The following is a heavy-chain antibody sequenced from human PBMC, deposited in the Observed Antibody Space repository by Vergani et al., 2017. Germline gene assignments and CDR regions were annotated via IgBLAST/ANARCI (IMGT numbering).Heavy chain of an antibody. CDR1: GFTFTSSA. Sequence: QMQLVQSGPEVKKPGTSVKVSCKASGFTFTSSAVQWVRQARGQRLGWIGWIVVGSGNTNYAQKFQERVTITRDMSTSTAYMELSSLRSEDTAVYYCAAGTFQQGVGYYGMDVWGQGTTVTVSS. CDR2: IVVGSGNT. J-gene: IGHJ6*02. V-gene: IGHV1-58*01. CDR3: AAGTFQQGVGYYGMDV. D-gene: IGHD6-13*01.